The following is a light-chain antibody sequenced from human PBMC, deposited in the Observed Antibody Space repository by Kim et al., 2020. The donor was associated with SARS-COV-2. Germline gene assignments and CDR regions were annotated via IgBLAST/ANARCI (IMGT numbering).Light chain of an antibody. CDR3: QHYGSSPRT. J-gene: IGKJ1*01. CDR1: QSINSNY. CDR2: AAS. Sequence: EIVLTQSPGTLSLSPGERATLSCRASQSINSNYLAWYQQKPGQAPRLLIYAASSRATGIPDRFNGSGSGTDFSLTISRLEPEDFALYYCQHYGSSPRTFGQGTKVDIK. V-gene: IGKV3-20*01.